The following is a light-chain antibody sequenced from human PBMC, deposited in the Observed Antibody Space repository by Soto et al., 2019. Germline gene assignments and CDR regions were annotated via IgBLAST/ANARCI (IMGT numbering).Light chain of an antibody. J-gene: IGKJ1*01. Sequence: VVTQSPPTLSLSPGERATLSCRTSLSVSNNYLAWYQQKPGQAPRLLIYGASNRATGIPDRFSGSGSGTDFTLTISRLEPEDFAVYYCQQYGSSGTFGQGTKVDIK. V-gene: IGKV3-20*01. CDR1: LSVSNNY. CDR2: GAS. CDR3: QQYGSSGT.